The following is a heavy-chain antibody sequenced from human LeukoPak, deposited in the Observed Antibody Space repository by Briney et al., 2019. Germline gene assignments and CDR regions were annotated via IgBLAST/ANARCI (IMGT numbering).Heavy chain of an antibody. V-gene: IGHV1-46*01. CDR2: INPSGGST. CDR3: AREAVPAANDY. Sequence: ASVKVSCKASGYTFTSYYMHWVRQAPGQGLKWMGIINPSGGSTSYAQKFQGRVTMTRDMSTSTVYMELSSLRSEDTAVYYCAREAVPAANDYWGQGTLVTVSS. CDR1: GYTFTSYY. J-gene: IGHJ4*02. D-gene: IGHD2-2*01.